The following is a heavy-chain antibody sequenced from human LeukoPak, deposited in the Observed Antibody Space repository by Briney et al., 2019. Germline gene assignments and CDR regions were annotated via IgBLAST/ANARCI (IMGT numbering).Heavy chain of an antibody. J-gene: IGHJ6*02. CDR3: ARSYSNHLFGMDV. CDR1: GFTVSSYY. Sequence: GGSLRLSCAASGFTVSSYYMTWVRQAPGKGLEWVSVMYSGGSTYYADSVKGRVAISRDNSQNAVFLQMNSVRVEDTAVYYCARSYSNHLFGMDVWGQGTAVTVSS. CDR2: MYSGGST. V-gene: IGHV3-66*01. D-gene: IGHD4-11*01.